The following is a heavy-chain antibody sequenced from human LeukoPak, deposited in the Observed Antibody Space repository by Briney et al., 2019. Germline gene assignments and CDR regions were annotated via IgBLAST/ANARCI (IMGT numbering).Heavy chain of an antibody. CDR2: ISGSGGST. CDR3: AKYATLWYFDY. V-gene: IGHV3-23*01. D-gene: IGHD5-24*01. CDR1: GSTFSRSY. Sequence: GGSLRLSCAASGSTFSRSYMGWVRQAPGKGLEWVSAISGSGGSTYYADSVKGRFTISRDNSKNTLYLQMNSLRAEDTAVYYCAKYATLWYFDYWGQGTLVTVSS. J-gene: IGHJ4*02.